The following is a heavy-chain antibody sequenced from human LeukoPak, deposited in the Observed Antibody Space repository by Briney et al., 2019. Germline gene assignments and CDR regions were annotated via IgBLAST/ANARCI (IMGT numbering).Heavy chain of an antibody. Sequence: GESLKISCKGSGYSFTTYWIGWVRQMPGKGLEWMGIIDPDDSDTRYRPSLQSQVTISADKSISTAYLQWSSLKASDTAMYYCARGEMRYCSGGYCYDYCGQGTLVTVSS. CDR3: ARGEMRYCSGGYCYDY. CDR1: GYSFTTYW. D-gene: IGHD2-15*01. CDR2: IDPDDSDT. V-gene: IGHV5-51*01. J-gene: IGHJ4*02.